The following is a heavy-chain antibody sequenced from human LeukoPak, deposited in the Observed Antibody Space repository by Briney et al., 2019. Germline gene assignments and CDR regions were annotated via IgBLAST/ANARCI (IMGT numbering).Heavy chain of an antibody. CDR2: IIPIFGTA. Sequence: SVKVSCKASGGTFSSYAISWVRQAPGQGLEWMGGIIPIFGTANYAQKFQGRVTITADKSTSTAYMELSSLRSEDTAMYYCAREDIVVKNYYYYGMDVWGKGTTVTVSS. CDR1: GGTFSSYA. D-gene: IGHD2-15*01. J-gene: IGHJ6*04. CDR3: AREDIVVKNYYYYGMDV. V-gene: IGHV1-69*06.